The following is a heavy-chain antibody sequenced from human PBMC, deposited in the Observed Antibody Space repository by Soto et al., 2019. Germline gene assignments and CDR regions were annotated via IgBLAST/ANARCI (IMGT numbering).Heavy chain of an antibody. V-gene: IGHV1-69*01. CDR3: ARDEGDCSSTSCKAFGY. J-gene: IGHJ4*02. CDR2: IIPIFGTA. D-gene: IGHD2-2*01. Sequence: QVQLVQSGAEVKKPGSSVKVSCKASGGTFSSYAISWVRQAPGQGLEWMGGIIPIFGTANYAQKFQGRVTITADESTSTAYMELSSLRSEDTAVYYCARDEGDCSSTSCKAFGYWGQGTLVTVSS. CDR1: GGTFSSYA.